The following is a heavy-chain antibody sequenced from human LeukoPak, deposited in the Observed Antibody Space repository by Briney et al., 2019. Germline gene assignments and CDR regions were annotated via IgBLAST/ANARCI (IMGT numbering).Heavy chain of an antibody. Sequence: PGVSLRLSCAASGFTFSSYAMHWVRQAPGKGLEWVILISYDGSSKYYADSVKGRFTISRDNSKNTLYLQMNSLRAEDTAIYYCAKGRTVVPAAPSDYWGQGTLVTVSS. CDR2: ISYDGSSK. CDR3: AKGRTVVPAAPSDY. V-gene: IGHV3-30-3*01. CDR1: GFTFSSYA. D-gene: IGHD2-2*01. J-gene: IGHJ4*02.